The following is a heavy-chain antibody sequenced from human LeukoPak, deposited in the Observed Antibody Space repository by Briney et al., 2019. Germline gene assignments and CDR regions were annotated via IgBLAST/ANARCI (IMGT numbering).Heavy chain of an antibody. CDR3: ARDSRPYYYGSGSYLGAFDI. Sequence: SETLSLTCTVSGGSISSSSYYWGWIRQPPGKGLEWIGSIYYSGSTYYNPSLKSRVTISVDTSKNQFSLKLSSVTAADTAVYYCARDSRPYYYGSGSYLGAFDIWGQGTMVTVSS. J-gene: IGHJ3*02. CDR1: GGSISSSSYY. V-gene: IGHV4-39*07. CDR2: IYYSGST. D-gene: IGHD3-10*01.